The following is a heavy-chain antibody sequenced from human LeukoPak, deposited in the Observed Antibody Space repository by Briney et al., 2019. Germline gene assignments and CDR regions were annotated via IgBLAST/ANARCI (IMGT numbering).Heavy chain of an antibody. CDR1: GYTFTGYY. V-gene: IGHV1-2*02. CDR2: INPNSGGT. D-gene: IGHD3-22*01. CDR3: ARAEYYYGSSGYYWFDP. J-gene: IGHJ5*02. Sequence: ASVKVSCKASGYTFTGYYMHWVRQAPGQGLEWMGWINPNSGGTNYAQKFQGRVTMTRDTSISTAYMELSRLRSDDTAVYYCARAEYYYGSSGYYWFDPWGQGTLVTVSS.